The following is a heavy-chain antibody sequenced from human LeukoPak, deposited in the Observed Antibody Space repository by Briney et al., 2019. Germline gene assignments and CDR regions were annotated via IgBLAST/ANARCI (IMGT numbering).Heavy chain of an antibody. CDR3: ARDTYYYDSSGQY. CDR2: ISAYNGNT. J-gene: IGHJ4*02. CDR1: GYTFTSYG. D-gene: IGHD3-22*01. Sequence: ASVKVSCKASGYTFTSYGISWVRQAPGQGLEWMGWISAYNGNTNYAQKLQGRVTMTTDTSTSTACMELRSLRSDDTAVYSCARDTYYYDSSGQYWGQGTLVTVSS. V-gene: IGHV1-18*01.